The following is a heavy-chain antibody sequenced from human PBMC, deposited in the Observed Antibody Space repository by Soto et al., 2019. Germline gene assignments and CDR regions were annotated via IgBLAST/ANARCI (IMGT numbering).Heavy chain of an antibody. CDR3: TTDQGTAWNDY. J-gene: IGHJ4*02. CDR2: IKTKTDGGTT. Sequence: EVQLAESGGRLVKPGGSLRLSCAASGFSFSNAWMNWVRQAPGEGLEWVGRIKTKTDGGTTDYSAPVKGRFTISRDDSKNTLYLQMNSLKTDGTAVYYCTTDQGTAWNDYWGQGTLVTVSS. CDR1: GFSFSNAW. D-gene: IGHD1-1*01. V-gene: IGHV3-15*07.